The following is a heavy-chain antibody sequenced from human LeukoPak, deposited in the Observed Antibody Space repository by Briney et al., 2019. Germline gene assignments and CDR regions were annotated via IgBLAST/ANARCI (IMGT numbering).Heavy chain of an antibody. CDR1: GGSISSYY. Sequence: SETLSLTCTVSGGSISSYYWSWIRQPPGKGLEWIGYIYYSGSTNYNPSLKSRVTISVDTSKNQFSLKLSSVTAADTAVYYCARESLGDSSGYRTNWFDPWGQGTLVTVSS. D-gene: IGHD3-22*01. CDR2: IYYSGST. V-gene: IGHV4-59*01. J-gene: IGHJ5*02. CDR3: ARESLGDSSGYRTNWFDP.